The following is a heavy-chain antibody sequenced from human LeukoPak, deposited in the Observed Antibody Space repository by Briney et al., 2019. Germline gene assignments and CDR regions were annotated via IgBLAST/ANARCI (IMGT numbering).Heavy chain of an antibody. Sequence: GGTLRLSCAASGFTFSNYGMTWVRQAPGKGLEWVSGINWNGGSTGYADSVKGRFTISRDNAKNSLYLQMNRLRAEDTALYYCARDRRVGVTTDAFDIWAKGQWSPSLQ. D-gene: IGHD1-26*01. CDR2: INWNGGST. V-gene: IGHV3-20*04. CDR3: ARDRRVGVTTDAFDI. CDR1: GFTFSNYG. J-gene: IGHJ3*02.